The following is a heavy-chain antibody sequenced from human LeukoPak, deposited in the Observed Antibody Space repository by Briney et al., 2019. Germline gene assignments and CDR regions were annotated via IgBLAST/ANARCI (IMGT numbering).Heavy chain of an antibody. V-gene: IGHV4-61*02. CDR3: AREPPRPLYSSSWYANYYYYMDV. CDR2: VYISGST. D-gene: IGHD6-13*01. CDR1: GGSISSGSYY. Sequence: SETLSLTCTVSGGSISSGSYYWTWIRQPAGKGLEWIGRVYISGSTNYNPSLKSRVTISVDTSKNHFSLKLTSVTAADTAVYYCAREPPRPLYSSSWYANYYYYMDVWGKGTTVTISS. J-gene: IGHJ6*03.